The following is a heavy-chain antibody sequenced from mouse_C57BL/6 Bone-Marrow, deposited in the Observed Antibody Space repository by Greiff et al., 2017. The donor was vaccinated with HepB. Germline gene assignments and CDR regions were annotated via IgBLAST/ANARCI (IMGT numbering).Heavy chain of an antibody. D-gene: IGHD1-1*01. Sequence: VMLVESGPGLVQPSQSLSITCTVSGFSLTSYGLHWVRQSPGKGLEWLGVIWSGGSTDYNAAFISRLSISKDNSKSQVFFKMNSLQADDTAIYYCARNEGPIYYYGSSYWYFDVWGTGTTVTVSS. V-gene: IGHV2-2*01. CDR2: IWSGGST. J-gene: IGHJ1*03. CDR1: GFSLTSYG. CDR3: ARNEGPIYYYGSSYWYFDV.